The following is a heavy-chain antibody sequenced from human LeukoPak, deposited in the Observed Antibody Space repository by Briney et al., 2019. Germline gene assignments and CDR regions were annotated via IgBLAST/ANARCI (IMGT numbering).Heavy chain of an antibody. CDR1: GGSFSGYY. CDR2: INHSGST. Sequence: PSETLSLTCAVYGGSFSGYYWSWIRQPPGKGLEWIGEINHSGSTNYNPSLKSRVTISVDTSKNQFSLKLSSVTAADTAVYYCARWAGLNAFDIWGQGTMVTVSS. J-gene: IGHJ3*02. D-gene: IGHD6-19*01. V-gene: IGHV4-34*01. CDR3: ARWAGLNAFDI.